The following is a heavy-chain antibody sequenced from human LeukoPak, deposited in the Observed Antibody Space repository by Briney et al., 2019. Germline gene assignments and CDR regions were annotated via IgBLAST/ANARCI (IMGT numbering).Heavy chain of an antibody. D-gene: IGHD3-9*01. V-gene: IGHV3-15*01. CDR3: TTAYYDILTGYLDAFDI. CDR1: GFTFSNAW. J-gene: IGHJ3*02. Sequence: PGGSLRLSCAASGFTFSNAWMSWVRQAPGKGLGWVGRIKSKTDGGTTDYAAPVKGRFTISRDDSKNTLYLQMNSLKTEDTAVYYCTTAYYDILTGYLDAFDIWGQGTMVTVSS. CDR2: IKSKTDGGTT.